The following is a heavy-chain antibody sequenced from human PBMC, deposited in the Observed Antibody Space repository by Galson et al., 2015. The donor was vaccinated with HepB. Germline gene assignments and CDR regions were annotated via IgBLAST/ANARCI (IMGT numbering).Heavy chain of an antibody. CDR3: ARVTWDGYQFFDY. V-gene: IGHV4-30-4*01. CDR2: IYYSGST. Sequence: LTCTVSGGSISSGDYYWSWIRQPPGKGLEWIGYIYYSGSTYYNPSLKSRVTISVDTSKNQFSLKLSSVTAADTAVYYCARVTWDGYQFFDYWGQGTLVTVSS. CDR1: GGSISSGDYY. D-gene: IGHD5-24*01. J-gene: IGHJ4*02.